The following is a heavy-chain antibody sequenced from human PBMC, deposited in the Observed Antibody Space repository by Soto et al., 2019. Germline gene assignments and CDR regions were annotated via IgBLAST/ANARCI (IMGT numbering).Heavy chain of an antibody. Sequence: PSETLSLTCAVYGGSFSGYYWSWIRQPPGKGLEWIGEINHSGSTNYNPSLKSRVTISVDTSKNQFSLKLSSVTAADTAVYYCARENRRDGYNHIDYWGQGTLVTVSS. V-gene: IGHV4-34*01. CDR2: INHSGST. D-gene: IGHD5-12*01. J-gene: IGHJ4*02. CDR3: ARENRRDGYNHIDY. CDR1: GGSFSGYY.